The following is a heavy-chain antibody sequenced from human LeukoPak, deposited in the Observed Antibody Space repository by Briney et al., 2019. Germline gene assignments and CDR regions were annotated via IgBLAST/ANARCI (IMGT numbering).Heavy chain of an antibody. CDR3: ARDPNSGSYYDFGLDWYFDL. D-gene: IGHD1-26*01. Sequence: SETLSLTCTVSGGSISSSSYYWSWIRQPAGKGLEWIGRIYTSGSTNYNPSLKSRVTMSVDTSKNQFSLKLSSVTAADTAVYYCARDPNSGSYYDFGLDWYFDLWGRGTLVTVSS. CDR2: IYTSGST. V-gene: IGHV4-61*02. J-gene: IGHJ2*01. CDR1: GGSISSSSYY.